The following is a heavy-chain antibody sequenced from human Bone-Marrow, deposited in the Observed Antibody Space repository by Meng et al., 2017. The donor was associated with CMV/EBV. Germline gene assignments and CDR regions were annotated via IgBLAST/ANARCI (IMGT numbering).Heavy chain of an antibody. D-gene: IGHD1-26*01. CDR3: AREIVGATTRYYFDY. CDR1: GGSISTHY. J-gene: IGHJ4*02. Sequence: SETLSLTCTVSGGSISTHYWSWIRQSPEKGVEWIGYIYHSGSTNYNPSLKSRVTISVDTSKNQFSLKLSSVTAADTAVYYCAREIVGATTRYYFDYWGQGTLVTVSS. CDR2: IYHSGST. V-gene: IGHV4-59*11.